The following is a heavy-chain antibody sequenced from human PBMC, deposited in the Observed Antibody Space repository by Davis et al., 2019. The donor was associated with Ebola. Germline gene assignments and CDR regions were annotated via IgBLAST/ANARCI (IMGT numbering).Heavy chain of an antibody. Sequence: SVKVSCKASAGTFSSYAISWVRQAPGQGLEWMGGIIPIFGTANYAQKFQGRVTITADESTSTAYMELSSLRSEDTAVYYCARAGDRGSPWSGGYYMDVWGKGTTVTVSS. V-gene: IGHV1-69*13. CDR1: AGTFSSYA. J-gene: IGHJ6*03. CDR2: IIPIFGTA. CDR3: ARAGDRGSPWSGGYYMDV. D-gene: IGHD1-26*01.